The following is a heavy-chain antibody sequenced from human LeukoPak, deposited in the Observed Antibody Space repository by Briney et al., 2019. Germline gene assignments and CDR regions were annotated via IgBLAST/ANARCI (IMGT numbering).Heavy chain of an antibody. CDR3: ARSHDARYYYDSSSGDDAFDI. J-gene: IGHJ3*02. CDR1: GYTFTYRY. CDR2: ITPFNGNT. D-gene: IGHD3-22*01. Sequence: GSSVKVSCKASGYTFTYRYLHWVRQAPGQALEWMGWITPFNGNTNYAQKFQDRVTITRDRSMSTAYMELSSLRSEDTAMYYCARSHDARYYYDSSSGDDAFDIWGQGTMVTVSS. V-gene: IGHV1-45*02.